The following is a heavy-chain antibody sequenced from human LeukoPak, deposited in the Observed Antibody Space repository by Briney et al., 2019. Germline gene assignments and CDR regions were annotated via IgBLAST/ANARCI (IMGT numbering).Heavy chain of an antibody. CDR3: STEFYGSPNFNF. J-gene: IGHJ4*02. CDR1: GFTFSDAW. V-gene: IGHV3-15*01. D-gene: IGHD3-10*01. CDR2: IKSNTFGGTT. Sequence: GGSLRLSCAASGFTFSDAWMSWVRQAPGKGLEWVGHIKSNTFGGTTDYAAPVKGRFTISRDDSKNTLFLLMDSLKTEDTAVYYCSTEFYGSPNFNFWGQGTLVTVSS.